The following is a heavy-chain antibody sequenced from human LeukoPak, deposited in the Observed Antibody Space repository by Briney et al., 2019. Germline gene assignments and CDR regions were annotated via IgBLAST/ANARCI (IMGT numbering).Heavy chain of an antibody. D-gene: IGHD3-22*01. Sequence: GSLRLSCAASGFTFSSYSMNWVRQAPGKGLEWVSSISSSSSYIYYADSVKGRFTISRDNAKNSLYLQMYSLRAEDTAVYYCARDLTTRYYDSSGYYSDYWGQGTLVTVSS. V-gene: IGHV3-21*01. CDR1: GFTFSSYS. CDR2: ISSSSSYI. CDR3: ARDLTTRYYDSSGYYSDY. J-gene: IGHJ4*02.